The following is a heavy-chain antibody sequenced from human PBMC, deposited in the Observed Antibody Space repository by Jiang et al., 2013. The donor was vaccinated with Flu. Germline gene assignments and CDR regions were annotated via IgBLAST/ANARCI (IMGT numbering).Heavy chain of an antibody. D-gene: IGHD3-9*01. CDR1: GYTFTSYA. CDR2: INAGNGNT. J-gene: IGHJ5*02. CDR3: ARASGDGYDILTGS. V-gene: IGHV1-3*01. Sequence: GAEVKKPGASVKVSCKASGYTFTSYAMHWVRQAPGQRLEWMGWINAGNGNTKYSQKFQGRVTITRDTSASTAYMELSSLRSEDTAVYYCARASGDGYDILTGSWGQGTLVTVSS.